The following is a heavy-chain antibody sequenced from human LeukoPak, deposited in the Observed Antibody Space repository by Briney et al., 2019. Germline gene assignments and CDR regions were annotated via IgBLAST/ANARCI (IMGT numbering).Heavy chain of an antibody. CDR3: AREDPGGTEFDY. CDR1: GYTFTGYY. V-gene: IGHV1-2*02. J-gene: IGHJ4*02. Sequence: ASVKVSCKASGYTFTGYYMHWVRQAPGQGLEWMGWINPNSGGTNYAQKFQSRVTMTRDTSISTAYMELSRLRSDDTAVYYCAREDPGGTEFDYWGQGTLVTVSS. CDR2: INPNSGGT. D-gene: IGHD1-1*01.